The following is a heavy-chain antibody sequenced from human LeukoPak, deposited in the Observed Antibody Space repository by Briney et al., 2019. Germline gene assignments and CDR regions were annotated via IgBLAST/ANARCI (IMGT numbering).Heavy chain of an antibody. Sequence: SETLSLTCTVSGGSISSFYWSWIRQPPGKGLEWIGFIYFSGSTNYNPSLKSRVTISVDTSKNQFSLKLSSVTAADTAVYYCARASSSGPSSYYYGMDVWGQGTTVTVSS. CDR1: GGSISSFY. J-gene: IGHJ6*02. CDR3: ARASSSGPSSYYYGMDV. V-gene: IGHV4-59*08. D-gene: IGHD6-19*01. CDR2: IYFSGST.